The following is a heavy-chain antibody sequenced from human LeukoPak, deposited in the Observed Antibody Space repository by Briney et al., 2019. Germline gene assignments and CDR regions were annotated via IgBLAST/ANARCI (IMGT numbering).Heavy chain of an antibody. V-gene: IGHV3-23*01. CDR3: AKPDDYSNYFDY. D-gene: IGHD4-11*01. CDR1: GFTFSIYA. J-gene: IGHJ4*02. Sequence: PGGSLRLSCAASGFTFSIYAMSWVRQAPGKGLEWVSAISGSGGSTYYADSVKGRFTISRDNSKNTLYLQMNSLRAEDTAVYYCAKPDDYSNYFDYWGQGTLVTVSS. CDR2: ISGSGGST.